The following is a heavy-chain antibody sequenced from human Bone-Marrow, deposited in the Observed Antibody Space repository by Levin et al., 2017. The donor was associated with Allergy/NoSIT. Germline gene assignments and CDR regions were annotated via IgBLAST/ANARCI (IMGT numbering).Heavy chain of an antibody. D-gene: IGHD3-22*01. J-gene: IGHJ4*02. Sequence: GESLKISCKASGYTFTSYDINWVRQATGQGLEWMGWMNPNSGNTGYAQKFQGRVTMTRNTSISTAYMELSSLRSEDTAVYYCARGLSYYDRRGNNWGQGTLVTVSS. CDR1: GYTFTSYD. CDR2: MNPNSGNT. CDR3: ARGLSYYDRRGNN. V-gene: IGHV1-8*01.